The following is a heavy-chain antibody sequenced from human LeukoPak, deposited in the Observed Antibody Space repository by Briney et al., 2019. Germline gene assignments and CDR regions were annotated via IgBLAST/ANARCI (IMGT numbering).Heavy chain of an antibody. D-gene: IGHD3-3*01. CDR2: ISAYNGNT. Sequence: ASVKVSCKASGYTFTSYGISWVRQAPGQGLEWMGWISAYNGNTNYAQKLQGRVTMTTDTYTSTAYMELRSLRSDDTAVYYCARERGYDFWSGSDENWFDPWGQGTLVTVSS. J-gene: IGHJ5*02. CDR1: GYTFTSYG. V-gene: IGHV1-18*01. CDR3: ARERGYDFWSGSDENWFDP.